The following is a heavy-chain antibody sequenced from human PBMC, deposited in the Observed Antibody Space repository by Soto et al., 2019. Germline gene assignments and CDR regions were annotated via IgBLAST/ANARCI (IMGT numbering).Heavy chain of an antibody. CDR3: ARDNEPHYDILTGYYSGIDY. V-gene: IGHV3-30-3*01. D-gene: IGHD3-9*01. J-gene: IGHJ4*02. CDR1: GFTFSSYA. Sequence: QVQLVESGGGVVQPGRSLRLSCAASGFTFSSYAMHWVRQAPGKGLEWVAGISYDGSNKYYADYVKGRFTISRDNSKNTLYLQMNSLRAEDTAVYYCARDNEPHYDILTGYYSGIDYWGQGTLVTVSS. CDR2: ISYDGSNK.